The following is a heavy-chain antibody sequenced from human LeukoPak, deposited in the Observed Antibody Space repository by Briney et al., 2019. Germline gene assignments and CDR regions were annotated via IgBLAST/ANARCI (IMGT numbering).Heavy chain of an antibody. J-gene: IGHJ3*02. D-gene: IGHD6-19*01. V-gene: IGHV3-9*01. CDR2: ISWNSGSI. CDR1: RFTFDDYA. Sequence: GGSLRLSCAASRFTFDDYAMHWVRQAPGKGLEWVSGISWNSGSIGYADSVKGRFTISRDNDKNSLYLQRKSLRAEDTALYYCAKDLYSSGRYGASDIWGQGTMVTVSS. CDR3: AKDLYSSGRYGASDI.